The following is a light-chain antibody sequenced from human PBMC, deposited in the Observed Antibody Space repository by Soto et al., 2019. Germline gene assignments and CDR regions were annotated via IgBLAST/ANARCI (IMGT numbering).Light chain of an antibody. V-gene: IGKV3-20*01. CDR2: GTS. Sequence: EIVLTQPPRTLSLSPGERATLLCRASRSLGTYSLTWYQQQPGQAHSVLISGTSSRATGIPDRSSGSGSGTDFTLTISRVEPEDFAVYYCQHYGDSLFIFGPGTKVDI. CDR1: RSLGTYS. J-gene: IGKJ3*01. CDR3: QHYGDSLFI.